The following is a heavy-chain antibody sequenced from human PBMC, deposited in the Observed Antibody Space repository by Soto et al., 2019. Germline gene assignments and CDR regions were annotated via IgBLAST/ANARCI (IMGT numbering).Heavy chain of an antibody. CDR2: ISSSSSYI. CDR1: GFTFSSYS. CDR3: ARGYCSGGSCYSMDDAFDI. V-gene: IGHV3-21*01. J-gene: IGHJ3*02. D-gene: IGHD2-15*01. Sequence: GGSLRLSCAASGFTFSSYSMNWVRQAPGKGLEWVSSISSSSSYIYYADSVKGRFTISRDNAKNSLYLQMNSLRAEDTAVYYCARGYCSGGSCYSMDDAFDIWGQGTMVTVSS.